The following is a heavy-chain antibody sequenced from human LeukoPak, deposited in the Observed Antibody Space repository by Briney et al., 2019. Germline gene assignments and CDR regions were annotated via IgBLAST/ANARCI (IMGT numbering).Heavy chain of an antibody. V-gene: IGHV4-4*02. CDR2: IYHSGST. CDR1: GGSISSSNW. J-gene: IGHJ6*02. Sequence: SETLSLTCAVSGGSISSSNWWSWVRQPPGKGLEWIGEIYHSGSTNYNPSLKSRVTISVDTSRNQFSLKLSSVTAADTAVYFCARGQLERISGYYYGMDVWGQGTTVTVSS. D-gene: IGHD1-1*01. CDR3: ARGQLERISGYYYGMDV.